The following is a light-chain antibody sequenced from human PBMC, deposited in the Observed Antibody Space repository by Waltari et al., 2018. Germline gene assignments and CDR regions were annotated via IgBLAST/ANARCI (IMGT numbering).Light chain of an antibody. Sequence: QRVTLSCSGSNANLGSNYLYWYQQLPGTAPKLLIYRNNQRPSGVPDRFSASKSGTSASLAIDGLRSEDEAIYYCASWDDSHYVFGPGTQVTVL. V-gene: IGLV1-47*01. J-gene: IGLJ1*01. CDR3: ASWDDSHYV. CDR1: NANLGSNY. CDR2: RNN.